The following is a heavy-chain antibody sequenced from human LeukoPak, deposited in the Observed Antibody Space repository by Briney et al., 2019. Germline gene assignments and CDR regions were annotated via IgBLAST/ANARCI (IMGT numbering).Heavy chain of an antibody. CDR3: AREVGNDAFDI. V-gene: IGHV3-30*04. J-gene: IGHJ3*02. CDR2: ISYDGSNK. CDR1: GFTFSSYA. D-gene: IGHD1-26*01. Sequence: GGSLRLSCAASGFTFSSYAMHWVRQAPGKGLEWVAVISYDGSNKYYADSVKGRFTISRDNSKNTLYLQMNSLRAEDTAVYYCAREVGNDAFDIWGQGTMVTVSS.